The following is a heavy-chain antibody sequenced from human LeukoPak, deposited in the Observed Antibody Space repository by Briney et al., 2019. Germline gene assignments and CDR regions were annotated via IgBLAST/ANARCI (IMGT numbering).Heavy chain of an antibody. D-gene: IGHD6-6*01. V-gene: IGHV4-30-2*01. CDR1: GGSISSGGYY. CDR3: ARCIAAHRRLAVNYYYCMDV. Sequence: SETLSLTCTVSGGSISSGGYYWSWIRQPPGKGLEWIGYIYHSGSTYYNPSLKSRVTISVDRSKNQFSLKLSSVTAADTAVYYCARCIAAHRRLAVNYYYCMDVWGKGTTVTVSS. J-gene: IGHJ6*03. CDR2: IYHSGST.